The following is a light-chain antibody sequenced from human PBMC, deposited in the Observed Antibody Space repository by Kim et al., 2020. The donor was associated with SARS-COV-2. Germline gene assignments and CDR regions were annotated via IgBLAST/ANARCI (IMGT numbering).Light chain of an antibody. CDR3: HPYNNWLLT. Sequence: EIVMTQSPATLSVSPGERATLSCRASQSVSSNLAWYQQKPGQAPRLLIYGASTRATGIPARFSGSGSGTEFTLTISSLQSEDFAVYSFHPYNNWLLTFSAGTQV. CDR1: QSVSSN. V-gene: IGKV3-15*01. CDR2: GAS. J-gene: IGKJ4*01.